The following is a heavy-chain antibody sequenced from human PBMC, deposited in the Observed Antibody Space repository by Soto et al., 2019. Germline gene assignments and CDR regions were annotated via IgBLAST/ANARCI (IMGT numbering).Heavy chain of an antibody. CDR1: GGTFSSYA. D-gene: IGHD3-10*01. V-gene: IGHV1-69*13. J-gene: IGHJ4*02. Sequence: GASVKVSCKASGGTFSSYAISWVRQAPGQGLEWMGGIIPIFGTANYAQKFQGRVTITADESTSTAYMELSSLRSEDTAVYYCARGMQMAEWFGEPYWGQGTLVTVSS. CDR2: IIPIFGTA. CDR3: ARGMQMAEWFGEPY.